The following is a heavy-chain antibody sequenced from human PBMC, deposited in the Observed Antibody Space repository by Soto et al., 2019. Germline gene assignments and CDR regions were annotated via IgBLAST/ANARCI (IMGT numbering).Heavy chain of an antibody. J-gene: IGHJ6*02. V-gene: IGHV5-10-1*01. D-gene: IGHD6-6*01. CDR3: ARGGSSPDFHYYGMDV. CDR2: IDPSDSYT. CDR1: GYSFTSYW. Sequence: GESLKISCKGSGYSFTSYWISWVRQMPGKGLEWMGRIDPSDSYTNYSPSFQGHATISADKSISTAYLQWSSLKASDTAMYYCARGGSSPDFHYYGMDVWGQGTTVTVSS.